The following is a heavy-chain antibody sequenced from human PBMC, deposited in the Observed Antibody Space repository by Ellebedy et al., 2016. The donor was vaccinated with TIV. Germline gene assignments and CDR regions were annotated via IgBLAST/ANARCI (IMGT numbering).Heavy chain of an antibody. CDR2: MNPNSGNT. CDR3: ARPKRAGQFDP. CDR1: GYTFTSYD. Sequence: AASVKVSCKASGYTFTSYDINWVRQATGQGLEWMGWMNPNSGNTGYVQKFQGRVTITRNTSISTAYMELSSLRSEDTAVYYCARPKRAGQFDPWGQGTLVTVSS. V-gene: IGHV1-8*03. D-gene: IGHD3-10*01. J-gene: IGHJ5*02.